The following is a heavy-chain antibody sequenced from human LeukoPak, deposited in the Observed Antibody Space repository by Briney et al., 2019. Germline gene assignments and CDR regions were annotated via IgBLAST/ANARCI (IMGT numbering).Heavy chain of an antibody. D-gene: IGHD3-10*01. CDR2: IKSKTDGGTT. CDR3: TTDLGASLRGYITMVRGVIGYFDY. J-gene: IGHJ4*02. CDR1: GFTFSNAC. Sequence: GGSLRLSCAASGFTFSNACTSWVRQAPGKGLEWVCRIKSKTDGGTTDYAAPVKGRFTISRDDSKNTLYLQMNSLKTEDTAVYYCTTDLGASLRGYITMVRGVIGYFDYWGQGTLVTVSS. V-gene: IGHV3-15*01.